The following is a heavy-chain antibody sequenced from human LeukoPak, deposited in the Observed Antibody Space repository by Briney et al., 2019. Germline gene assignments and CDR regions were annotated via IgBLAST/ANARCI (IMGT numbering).Heavy chain of an antibody. J-gene: IGHJ4*02. CDR3: AKDPGYGDYDFDY. D-gene: IGHD4-17*01. Sequence: GGSLRRPWGDSGVTVSSVAMSWGRHAQGKGLEWVSAISGSGGSTYYADSVKGRFTISRDNSKNTLYLQMNSLRAEDTAVYYCAKDPGYGDYDFDYWGQGTLVTVSS. CDR1: GVTVSSVA. CDR2: ISGSGGST. V-gene: IGHV3-23*01.